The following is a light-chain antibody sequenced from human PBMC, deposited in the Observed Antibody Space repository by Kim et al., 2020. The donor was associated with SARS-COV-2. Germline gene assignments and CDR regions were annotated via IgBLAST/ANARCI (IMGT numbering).Light chain of an antibody. CDR2: AAS. J-gene: IGKJ1*01. V-gene: IGKV1-27*01. CDR1: QDIANS. Sequence: ASVGDRVTITCRASQDIANSLAWYQQKPGKVPQVLIYAASTLQSGVPSRFSGSGSGTEFTLTIGSLQTGDVATYYCQKYNSAPWTFGPGTKVDIK. CDR3: QKYNSAPWT.